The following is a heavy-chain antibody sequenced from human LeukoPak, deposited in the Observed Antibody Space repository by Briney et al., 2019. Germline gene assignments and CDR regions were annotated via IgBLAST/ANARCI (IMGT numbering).Heavy chain of an antibody. J-gene: IGHJ4*02. V-gene: IGHV3-23*01. CDR2: ISGSGDNS. CDR1: GFTFSYYS. D-gene: IGHD2-2*03. CDR3: AKDTTGYSSSSFEY. Sequence: GGSLRLSCVASGFTFSYYSMNWVRQAPGKGLEWVSDISGSGDNSYYADSVKGRFTVSRDNSKNTLYLQLNSLRADDTAVYYCAKDTTGYSSSSFEYWGQGTLVTVSS.